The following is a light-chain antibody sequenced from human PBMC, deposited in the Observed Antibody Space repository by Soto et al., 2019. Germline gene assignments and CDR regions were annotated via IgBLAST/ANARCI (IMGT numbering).Light chain of an antibody. CDR2: EVS. Sequence: QSALTQPRSVSGSPGQSITISCTGSTSDVGGYNYVSWYQQHPGKAPKLMIYEVSNRPSGVPDRFSGSKSGTSASLAISGLRSEDEADYYCAAWDDSLSGAVFGGGTQLTVL. J-gene: IGLJ7*01. V-gene: IGLV2-11*01. CDR3: AAWDDSLSGAV. CDR1: TSDVGGYNY.